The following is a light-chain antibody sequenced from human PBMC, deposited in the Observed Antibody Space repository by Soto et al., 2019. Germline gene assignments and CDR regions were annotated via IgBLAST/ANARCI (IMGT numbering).Light chain of an antibody. J-gene: IGKJ4*01. Sequence: EVGMTQSPATLSVSKGERATLSCRASQSVSSNLAWYQQKPGQAPRLLIYGASTRATGIPARFSGSGSGTEFTLTISSLQSEDFAVYYCQQYNNWPVLTFGGGTMVDIK. V-gene: IGKV3-15*01. CDR1: QSVSSN. CDR3: QQYNNWPVLT. CDR2: GAS.